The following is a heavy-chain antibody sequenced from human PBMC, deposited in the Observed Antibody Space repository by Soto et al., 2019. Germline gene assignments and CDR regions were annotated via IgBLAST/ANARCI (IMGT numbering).Heavy chain of an antibody. CDR1: GGSFSGFY. J-gene: IGHJ6*03. D-gene: IGHD3-16*01. CDR3: ARVFGYYYDYMDV. Sequence: QVQLEQWGAGLLKPSGTLSLRCVLSGGSFSGFYWSWIRQAPGQGLGWIGDINPSGSTRYNPSLNSRVTIAIDTSNNHISLNVSSVTAADTAVYYCARVFGYYYDYMDVWGKGTTVTVFS. V-gene: IGHV4-34*02. CDR2: INPSGST.